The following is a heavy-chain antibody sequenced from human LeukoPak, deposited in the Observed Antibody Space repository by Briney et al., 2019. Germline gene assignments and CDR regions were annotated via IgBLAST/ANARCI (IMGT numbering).Heavy chain of an antibody. V-gene: IGHV4-30-4*08. CDR3: ARVVPAAMIFGY. CDR2: IYYSGST. J-gene: IGHJ4*02. CDR1: GGSISSGDYY. D-gene: IGHD2-2*01. Sequence: SETLSLTCTVSGGSISSGDYYWSWIRQPPGKGLEWIGYIYYSGSTYYNPSLKSRVTISVATSKNQFSLKLSSVTAADTAVYYCARVVPAAMIFGYWGQGTLVTVSS.